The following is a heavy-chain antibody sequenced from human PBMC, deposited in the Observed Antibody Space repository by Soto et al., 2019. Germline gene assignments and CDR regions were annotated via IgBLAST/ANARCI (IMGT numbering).Heavy chain of an antibody. J-gene: IGHJ4*02. CDR3: AGVMAAAVNFDY. CDR2: ICHSGST. CDR1: GGSISSGGYS. V-gene: IGHV4-30-2*01. D-gene: IGHD6-13*01. Sequence: PSETLSLTCAVSGGSISSGGYSWSWIRQPPGKGLEWIGYICHSGSTYYNPSLKSRVTISVDRSKNQFSLKLSSVTAADTAVYYCAGVMAAAVNFDYWGQGTLVTVSS.